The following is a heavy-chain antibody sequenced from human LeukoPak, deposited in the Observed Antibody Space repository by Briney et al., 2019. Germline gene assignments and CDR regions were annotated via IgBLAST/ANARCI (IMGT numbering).Heavy chain of an antibody. D-gene: IGHD2-8*01. V-gene: IGHV3-30*07. Sequence: SVKGRFTISRDNSKNTLYLQMNSLRAEDTAVYYCARLMGSYFDHWGQGTLVTVSS. CDR3: ARLMGSYFDH. J-gene: IGHJ4*02.